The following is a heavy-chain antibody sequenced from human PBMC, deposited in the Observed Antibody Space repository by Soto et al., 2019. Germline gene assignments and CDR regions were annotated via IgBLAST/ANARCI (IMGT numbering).Heavy chain of an antibody. J-gene: IGHJ6*02. CDR2: ISAYNGNT. CDR3: ARDVGSWYVRSYYYGMDV. Sequence: ASVKVSCKASGYTFTSYGISWVRPAPGQGLEWMGWISAYNGNTNYAQKLQGRVTMTTDTSTSTAYMELRSLRSDDTAVYYCARDVGSWYVRSYYYGMDVWGQGTTVTVSS. D-gene: IGHD6-13*01. V-gene: IGHV1-18*01. CDR1: GYTFTSYG.